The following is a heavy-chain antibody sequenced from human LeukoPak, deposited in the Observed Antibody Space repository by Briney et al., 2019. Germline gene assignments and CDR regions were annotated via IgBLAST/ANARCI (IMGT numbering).Heavy chain of an antibody. D-gene: IGHD3-3*01. CDR2: IYPGDSDT. CDR1: GYSFTSYW. V-gene: IGHV5-51*01. J-gene: IGHJ3*02. Sequence: GESLKISCKGSGYSFTSYWIGWVSQMPGKGLEWMGIIYPGDSDTRYSPAFQGQVTISADKSISTAYLQWSSLKASDTAMYYCAKQYYDFWSGLEPGAFDIWGQGTMATVSS. CDR3: AKQYYDFWSGLEPGAFDI.